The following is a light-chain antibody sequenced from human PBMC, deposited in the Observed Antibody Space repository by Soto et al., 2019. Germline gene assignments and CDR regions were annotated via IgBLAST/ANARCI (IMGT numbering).Light chain of an antibody. CDR3: SSYTSSSTGV. V-gene: IGLV2-14*01. J-gene: IGLJ3*02. CDR2: EVT. CDR1: SSDIGGYNY. Sequence: QSALTQPASVSGSPGQSITISCTGTSSDIGGYNYVSWYQQHPGKAPKLIIYEVTNRPSGVSDRFSGSKSGDTASLTISGLQAEDEAHYYCSSYTSSSTGVFGGGTKVTVL.